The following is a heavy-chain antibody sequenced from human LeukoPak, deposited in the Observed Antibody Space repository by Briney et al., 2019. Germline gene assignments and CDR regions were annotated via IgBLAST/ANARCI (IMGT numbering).Heavy chain of an antibody. D-gene: IGHD4-17*01. Sequence: PSGGSLRLSCAAPGFTFSSYAMHWVRQAPGKGLEWVAVISYDGSNKYYADSVKGRFTISRDNSKNTLYLQMNSLRAEDTAVYYCARDGLRYYFDYWGQGTLVTVSS. J-gene: IGHJ4*02. CDR2: ISYDGSNK. CDR3: ARDGLRYYFDY. CDR1: GFTFSSYA. V-gene: IGHV3-30-3*01.